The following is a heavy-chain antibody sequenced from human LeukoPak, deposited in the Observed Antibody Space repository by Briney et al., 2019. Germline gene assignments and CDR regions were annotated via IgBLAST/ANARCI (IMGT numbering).Heavy chain of an antibody. CDR3: ASPFVCVDTAMDAGCYFDY. CDR2: ISSSSSYI. J-gene: IGHJ4*02. Sequence: GGSLRLSCAASGFTFSSYSMNWVRQAPGKGLEWVSSISSSSSYIYYADSLKGRFTISRDNAKNSLYLQMNSLRAEDTAVYYCASPFVCVDTAMDAGCYFDYWGQGTLVTVSS. V-gene: IGHV3-21*01. CDR1: GFTFSSYS. D-gene: IGHD5-18*01.